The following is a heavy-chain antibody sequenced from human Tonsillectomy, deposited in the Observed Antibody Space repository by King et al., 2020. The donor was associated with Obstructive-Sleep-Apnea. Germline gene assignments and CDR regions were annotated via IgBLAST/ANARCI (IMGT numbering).Heavy chain of an antibody. J-gene: IGHJ4*02. D-gene: IGHD1/OR15-1a*01. CDR1: GFTFSSYW. V-gene: IGHV3-7*03. CDR3: ARAGLRLGTTASY. CDR2: IKQDGSEE. Sequence: QLVQSGGGLVQPGGSLRLSCATSGFTFSSYWMTLCRQVPGQGLEWVANIKQDGSEEYYMDPVKGRFSISRDNAKSSLSLHMNSLRAEDTAVYYCARAGLRLGTTASYWGQGTLVTVSS.